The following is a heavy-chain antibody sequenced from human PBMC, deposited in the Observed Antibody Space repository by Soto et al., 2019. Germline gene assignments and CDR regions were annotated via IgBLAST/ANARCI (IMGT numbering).Heavy chain of an antibody. V-gene: IGHV3-7*01. J-gene: IGHJ4*02. Sequence: EVQLVESGGGLVQPGGSLRLSCAASGFTFSSYWMSWVRQAPGKGLEWVANIKQDGSEKYYVDSVKGRFTISRDNAKNSLYLQMNSLRAEDTAVYYCASCDFWSGYYQLPFDYWGQGTLVTVSS. CDR2: IKQDGSEK. CDR1: GFTFSSYW. D-gene: IGHD3-3*01. CDR3: ASCDFWSGYYQLPFDY.